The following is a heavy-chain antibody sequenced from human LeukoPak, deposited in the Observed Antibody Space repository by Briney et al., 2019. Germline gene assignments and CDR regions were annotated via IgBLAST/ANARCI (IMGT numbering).Heavy chain of an antibody. V-gene: IGHV3-15*01. Sequence: GGSLRLSCAASGFTFSNAWMSWVRQAPGKGLEWVGRIKDRTDGGTTDYAAPVKGRFTISRDDSKNTLYLQMNSLKTEDTAVYYFTTGYDFWSGYPPRWGQGTLVTVSS. CDR2: IKDRTDGGTT. CDR1: GFTFSNAW. J-gene: IGHJ4*02. D-gene: IGHD3-3*01. CDR3: TTGYDFWSGYPPR.